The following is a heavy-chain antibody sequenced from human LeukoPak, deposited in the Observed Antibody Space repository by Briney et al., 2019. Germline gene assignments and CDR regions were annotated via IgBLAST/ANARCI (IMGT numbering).Heavy chain of an antibody. V-gene: IGHV4-39*01. Sequence: SETLSLTCTVSGGSISSSSYYWCWIRQPPGKGLEWIGSIYYSGSTYYNPSLKSRVTISVDTSKNQFSLKLSSVTAADTAVYYCARLCGGSCYSRGAFDIWGQGTMVTVSS. CDR1: GGSISSSSYY. CDR2: IYYSGST. J-gene: IGHJ3*02. D-gene: IGHD2-15*01. CDR3: ARLCGGSCYSRGAFDI.